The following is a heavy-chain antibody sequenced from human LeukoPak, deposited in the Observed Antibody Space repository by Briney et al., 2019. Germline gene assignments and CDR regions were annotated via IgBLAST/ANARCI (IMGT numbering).Heavy chain of an antibody. D-gene: IGHD5-18*01. V-gene: IGHV1-8*01. J-gene: IGHJ5*02. Sequence: ASVKVSCKASGYTFTSYDINWVRQATGQGLEWMGWMNPNSGNTGYAQKFQGRVTMTRNTSISTAYMELSRLRSDDTAVYYCARAGYSYGPGAPNWFDPWGQGTLVTVSP. CDR2: MNPNSGNT. CDR1: GYTFTSYD. CDR3: ARAGYSYGPGAPNWFDP.